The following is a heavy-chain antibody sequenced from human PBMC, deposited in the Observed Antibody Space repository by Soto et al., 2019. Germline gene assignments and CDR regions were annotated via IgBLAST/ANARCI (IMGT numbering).Heavy chain of an antibody. CDR2: IHHSGSI. J-gene: IGHJ6*02. CDR1: GGTINSDYYH. Sequence: SETLSLTCTASGGTINSDYYHWTWNRQSPERGLEWIGYIHHSGSILYNPSLKSRVTISVDTSKNQFSLHLSSVTAADTAVYFCAREDDGGDTLDVWGQGTTVTVSS. D-gene: IGHD2-21*02. CDR3: AREDDGGDTLDV. V-gene: IGHV4-30-4*08.